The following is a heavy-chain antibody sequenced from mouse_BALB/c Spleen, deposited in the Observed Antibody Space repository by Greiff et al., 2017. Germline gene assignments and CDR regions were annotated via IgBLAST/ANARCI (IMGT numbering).Heavy chain of an antibody. J-gene: IGHJ3*01. CDR3: AKYGNYPAWFAY. D-gene: IGHD2-10*02. CDR1: GFTFSSFG. Sequence: EVKLVESGGGLVQPGGSRKLSCAASGFTFSSFGIHWVRQAPEKGLEWVAYISSGSSTIYYADTVKGRFTISRDNPKNTLFLQMTSLRSEDTAMYYCAKYGNYPAWFAYWGQGTLVTVSA. V-gene: IGHV5-17*02. CDR2: ISSGSSTI.